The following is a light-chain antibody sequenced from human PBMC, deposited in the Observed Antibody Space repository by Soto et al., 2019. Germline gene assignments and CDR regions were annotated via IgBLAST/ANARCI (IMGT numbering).Light chain of an antibody. CDR3: QQYVSSPLT. CDR2: GAS. J-gene: IGKJ4*01. CDR1: QSVSSNY. V-gene: IGKV3-20*01. Sequence: EIVMTQSPGTLSLSPGDRATLSCRASQSVSSNYVAWFHQKPGQAPRLLIYGASSRATGIPDRFSGSGSGTDFTLTISRLEPEDFAVYYCQQYVSSPLTFGGGTKVEIK.